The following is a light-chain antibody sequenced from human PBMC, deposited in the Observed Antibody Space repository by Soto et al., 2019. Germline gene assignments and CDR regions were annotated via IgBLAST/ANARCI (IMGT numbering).Light chain of an antibody. J-gene: IGLJ2*01. CDR2: EVT. CDR3: SSYAGSNNVL. Sequence: QSALTQPPSASGSPGQSVTISCTGTSSDVGAYNYVSWYQLHPGKAPKLMIYEVTKRPSGVPDRFSGSKSGNTASLTVSGLQTEDEADYYCSSYAGSNNVLFGGGTKLTVL. V-gene: IGLV2-8*01. CDR1: SSDVGAYNY.